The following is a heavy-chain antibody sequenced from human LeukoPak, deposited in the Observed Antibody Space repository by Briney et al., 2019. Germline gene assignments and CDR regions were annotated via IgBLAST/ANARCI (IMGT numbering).Heavy chain of an antibody. D-gene: IGHD1-1*01. CDR2: IYYSGST. J-gene: IGHJ4*02. CDR1: GGSVSSGSYY. Sequence: PSETLSLTCTVSGGSVSSGSYYWSWIRQPPGKGLEWIGYIYYSGSTNYNPSLKSRVTISVDTSKNQFSLRLSSVTAADTAVYYCARHDYNWKTFDYWGQGTLVTVSS. CDR3: ARHDYNWKTFDY. V-gene: IGHV4-61*01.